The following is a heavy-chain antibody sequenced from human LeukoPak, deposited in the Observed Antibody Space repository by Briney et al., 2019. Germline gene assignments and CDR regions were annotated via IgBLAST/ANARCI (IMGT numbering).Heavy chain of an antibody. V-gene: IGHV4-34*01. CDR1: GGSFSGYY. J-gene: IGHJ3*02. D-gene: IGHD2-2*01. CDR2: INHSGST. CDR3: ARLRWRYCSSTSCPPAAFDI. Sequence: SETLSLTCAVYGGSFSGYYWSWIRQPPGKGLEWIGEINHSGSTNYNPSLKSRVTISVDTSKNQFSLKLSSVTAADTAVYYCARLRWRYCSSTSCPPAAFDIWGQGTMVTVSS.